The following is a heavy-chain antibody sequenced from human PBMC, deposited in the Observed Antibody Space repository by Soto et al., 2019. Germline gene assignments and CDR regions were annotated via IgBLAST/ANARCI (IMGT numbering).Heavy chain of an antibody. CDR1: GFTLSTYW. J-gene: IGHJ5*02. CDR3: SRTVVDGMAGFCP. CDR2: ISSGGTYT. V-gene: IGHV3-74*01. Sequence: EVQLVESGGGLVQPGGSLRLSCAASGFTLSTYWMHWVRQVPGKGLVWVSRISSGGTYTNYADSVKGRFTISRDSARNTLFLQMNYLTGEDTAVYYCSRTVVDGMAGFCPWGQGTLVTVSS. D-gene: IGHD2-15*01.